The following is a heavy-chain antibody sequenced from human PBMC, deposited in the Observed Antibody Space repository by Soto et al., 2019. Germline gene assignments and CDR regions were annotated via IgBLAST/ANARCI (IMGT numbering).Heavy chain of an antibody. CDR2: INPGDSDT. J-gene: IGHJ4*02. CDR3: ARPDSNGWYDY. V-gene: IGHV5-51*01. D-gene: IGHD6-19*01. Sequence: GESLKISFKGSGYTFSNNWIAWVRQMPGKGLEWMAIINPGDSDTRYSPSFQGQVTISADKSISSAYLQWSSLKASDTAIYYCARPDSNGWYDYWGQGTLVTVS. CDR1: GYTFSNNW.